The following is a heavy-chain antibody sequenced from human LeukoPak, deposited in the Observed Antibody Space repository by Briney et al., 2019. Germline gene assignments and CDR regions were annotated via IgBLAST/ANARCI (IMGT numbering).Heavy chain of an antibody. CDR1: GGSISSFY. CDR2: IYSSGST. Sequence: SETLSLTCTVSGGSISSFYWCWIRQPAGKGLEWIGRIYSSGSTDYNPSLKSRVTMSVDTSKNQFSLNLSSLTAADTAVYYCARAKSPPYYYGMDVWGQGTTVTVSS. V-gene: IGHV4-4*07. J-gene: IGHJ6*02. CDR3: ARAKSPPYYYGMDV.